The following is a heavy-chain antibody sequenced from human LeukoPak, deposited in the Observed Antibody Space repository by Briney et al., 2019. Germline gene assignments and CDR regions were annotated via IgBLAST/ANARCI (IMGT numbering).Heavy chain of an antibody. CDR1: GGSVSSGSYY. CDR3: ARGSRGYSYG. CDR2: IYYSGGT. V-gene: IGHV4-61*01. Sequence: SETLSLTCTVSGGSVSSGSYYWSWIRQPPGKGLEWIGYIYYSGGTNYNPSLKSRVTISVDTSKNQFSLKLSSVTAADTAVYYCARGSRGYSYGWGQGTLVTVSS. J-gene: IGHJ4*02. D-gene: IGHD5-18*01.